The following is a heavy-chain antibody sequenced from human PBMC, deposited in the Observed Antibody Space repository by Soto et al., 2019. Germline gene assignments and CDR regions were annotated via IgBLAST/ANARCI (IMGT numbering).Heavy chain of an antibody. CDR3: VRDSGAKLSSS. J-gene: IGHJ4*02. V-gene: IGHV1-69*13. D-gene: IGHD6-13*01. Sequence: SVKVSCKASGGTFSSYRINCVRQAPGQGLEWVGGIVPIYRTADYAQKFQGRVTITADESARTSYMELRSLKSQDTAVYYCVRDSGAKLSSSWGRGTLVTVSS. CDR2: IVPIYRTA. CDR1: GGTFSSYR.